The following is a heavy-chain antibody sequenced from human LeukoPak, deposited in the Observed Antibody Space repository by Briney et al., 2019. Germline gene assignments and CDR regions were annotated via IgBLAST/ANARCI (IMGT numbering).Heavy chain of an antibody. Sequence: SETLSLTCTVSGGSISSYYWSWIRQPPGKGLEWIGEINHGGTTNYNPSLNSRVTISVDTSKNQFSLKLHSVTAADTAVYFCARAPSAPGYFDFWGQGTLVTVSS. J-gene: IGHJ4*02. V-gene: IGHV4-34*01. CDR2: INHGGTT. CDR1: GGSISSYY. CDR3: ARAPSAPGYFDF. D-gene: IGHD6-13*01.